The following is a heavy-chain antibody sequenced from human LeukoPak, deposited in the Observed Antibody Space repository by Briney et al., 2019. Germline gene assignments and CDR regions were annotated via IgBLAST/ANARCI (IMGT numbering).Heavy chain of an antibody. CDR3: ARIYDAGAFDI. J-gene: IGHJ3*02. D-gene: IGHD4/OR15-4a*01. V-gene: IGHV4-59*01. Sequence: SETLSLTCTVSGGSISSYYWSWIRQPPGKGLEWIGYIYYSGSTNYNPSLKSRVTISVDTSKNQFSLKLSSVTAADTAVYYCARIYDAGAFDIWGQGTMVTVSS. CDR1: GGSISSYY. CDR2: IYYSGST.